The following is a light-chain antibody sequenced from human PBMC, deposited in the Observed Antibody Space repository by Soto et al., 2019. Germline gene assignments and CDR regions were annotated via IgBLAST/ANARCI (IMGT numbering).Light chain of an antibody. Sequence: QSALTQPASVSGSPGQSITISCTGTSSDVGAYNYVSWYQHHPDKAPKLIIYDVNNRPSGVSKRFSGSKSGNTASLTISGLQAEDEADYYCSSFAGSSTFEVFGTGTKVTVL. V-gene: IGLV2-14*01. CDR1: SSDVGAYNY. CDR3: SSFAGSSTFEV. J-gene: IGLJ1*01. CDR2: DVN.